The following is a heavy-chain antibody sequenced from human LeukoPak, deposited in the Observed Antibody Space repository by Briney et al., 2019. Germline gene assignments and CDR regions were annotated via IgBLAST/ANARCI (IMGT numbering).Heavy chain of an antibody. CDR2: ISSSSSYI. CDR3: ARGYYDFWSGYPDAFDI. Sequence: PGGSLRLSCAASGFTFSSYSMNWVRQAPGKGLEWVSSISSSSSYIYYADSVKGRFTISRDNSKSTLYLQMNSLRAEDTAVYYCARGYYDFWSGYPDAFDIWGQGTMVTVSS. J-gene: IGHJ3*02. CDR1: GFTFSSYS. D-gene: IGHD3-3*01. V-gene: IGHV3-21*04.